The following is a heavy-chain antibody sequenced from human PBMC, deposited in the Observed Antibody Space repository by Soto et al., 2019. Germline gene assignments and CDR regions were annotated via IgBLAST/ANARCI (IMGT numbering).Heavy chain of an antibody. CDR3: ARDRRVRGVIRLGDV. Sequence: SETLSLTCTVSCGSISIYYWSWILQPPGKGLEWIAYIYYSGSTNYNPSLKSRVTISVDTSKNQFSLKLSSVTAADTAVYYCARDRRVRGVIRLGDVWGQGTTVTVSS. CDR1: CGSISIYY. CDR2: IYYSGST. D-gene: IGHD3-10*01. J-gene: IGHJ6*02. V-gene: IGHV4-59*01.